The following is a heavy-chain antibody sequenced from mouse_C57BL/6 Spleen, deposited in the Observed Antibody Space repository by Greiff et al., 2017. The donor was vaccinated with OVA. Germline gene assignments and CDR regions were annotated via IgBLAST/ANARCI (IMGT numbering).Heavy chain of an antibody. Sequence: EVKLMESGPGLAKPSQTLSLTCSVTGYSITSDYWNWIRKFPGNKLEYMGYISYSGSTYYNPSLKSRISITRDTSKNQYYLQLNSVTTEDTATYYCARSPYYDYDVYYAMDYWGQGTSVTVSS. J-gene: IGHJ4*01. V-gene: IGHV3-8*01. CDR2: ISYSGST. CDR3: ARSPYYDYDVYYAMDY. D-gene: IGHD2-4*01. CDR1: GYSITSDY.